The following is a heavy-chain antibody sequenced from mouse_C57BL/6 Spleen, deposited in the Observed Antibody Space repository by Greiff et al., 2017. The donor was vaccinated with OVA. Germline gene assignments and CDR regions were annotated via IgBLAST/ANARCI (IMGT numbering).Heavy chain of an antibody. D-gene: IGHD2-4*01. CDR3: ASGAYDYPFAY. J-gene: IGHJ3*01. CDR2: IDPSDSET. Sequence: QVQLKQPGAELVRPGSSVKLSCKASGYTFTSYWMHWVKQRPIQGLEWIGNIDPSDSETHYNQKFKDKATLTVDKSSSTAYMQLSSLTSEDSAVYYCASGAYDYPFAYWGHGLWSLSLQ. CDR1: GYTFTSYW. V-gene: IGHV1-52*01.